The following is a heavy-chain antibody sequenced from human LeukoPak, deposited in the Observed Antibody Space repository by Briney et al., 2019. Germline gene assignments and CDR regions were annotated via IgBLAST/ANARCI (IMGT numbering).Heavy chain of an antibody. Sequence: PGGSLRLSCAASEFTFSNYWMTWVRQAPGKGLEWIGEINHSGSTNYNPSLKSRVTISVDTSKNQFSLKLSSVTAADTAVYYCARGIRLERRGVTVGYWGQGTLVTVSS. CDR1: EFTFSNYW. D-gene: IGHD1-1*01. V-gene: IGHV4-34*01. J-gene: IGHJ4*02. CDR3: ARGIRLERRGVTVGY. CDR2: INHSGST.